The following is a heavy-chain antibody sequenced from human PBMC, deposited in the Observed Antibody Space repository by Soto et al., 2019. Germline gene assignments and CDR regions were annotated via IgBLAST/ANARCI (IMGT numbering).Heavy chain of an antibody. CDR3: AREPVAGTYYFDY. J-gene: IGHJ4*02. V-gene: IGHV3-30-3*01. D-gene: IGHD6-19*01. CDR2: ISYDGSSK. Sequence: QVQLVESGGGVVQPGRSLRLSCAASGFTFSSYAMHWVRQAPGKGLEWVAVISYDGSSKYYADSVKGRFTISRDNSKNTLYLQMNSLRAEDTAVYYCAREPVAGTYYFDYWGQGTLVTVSS. CDR1: GFTFSSYA.